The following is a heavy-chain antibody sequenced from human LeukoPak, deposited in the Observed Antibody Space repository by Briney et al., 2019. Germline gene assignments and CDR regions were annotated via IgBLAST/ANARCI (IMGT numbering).Heavy chain of an antibody. Sequence: ASVRVSCKTSGCTFTAYYMHWVRQAPGQGLEWMGWINPINPNSDDIHYAQKFRGRVTMTRDTSISTAYVELSSLRADDTAVYYCARGGYSSSLYDYWGQGTLVTVSS. CDR1: GCTFTAYY. CDR2: INPINPNSDDI. D-gene: IGHD6-13*01. V-gene: IGHV1-2*02. CDR3: ARGGYSSSLYDY. J-gene: IGHJ4*02.